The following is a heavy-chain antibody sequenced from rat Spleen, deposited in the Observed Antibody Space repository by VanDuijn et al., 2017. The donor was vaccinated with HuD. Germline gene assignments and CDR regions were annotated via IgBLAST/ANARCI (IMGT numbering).Heavy chain of an antibody. V-gene: IGHV3-3*01. CDR1: GHSITSSYR. Sequence: EVQLQESGPGPVKVSESLSLTCSVTGHSITSSYRWNWIRKFPGNKLEWMGYINSAGTTNYNPSLKSRISITRDTSKNQFFLQMDSLRSEDTATYYCVSHGARISRFAYWGQGTLVTVSS. D-gene: IGHD2-7*01. J-gene: IGHJ3*01. CDR3: VSHGARISRFAY. CDR2: INSAGTT.